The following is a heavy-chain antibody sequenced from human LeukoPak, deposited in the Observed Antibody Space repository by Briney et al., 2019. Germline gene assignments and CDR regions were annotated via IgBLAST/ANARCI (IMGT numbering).Heavy chain of an antibody. Sequence: SETLSLTCTVSGGSISNYYWSWIRQPPGKGLEWIGYVYHSGSTNYNPSLKSRVTISVDTSKKQFSLRLSSVTAADTAVYYCARHTYNSGWYYFDYWGQGTLVTVSS. J-gene: IGHJ4*02. CDR3: ARHTYNSGWYYFDY. D-gene: IGHD6-19*01. CDR2: VYHSGST. V-gene: IGHV4-59*08. CDR1: GGSISNYY.